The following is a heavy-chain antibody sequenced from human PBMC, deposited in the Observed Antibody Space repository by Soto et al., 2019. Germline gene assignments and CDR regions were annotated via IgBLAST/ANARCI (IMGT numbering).Heavy chain of an antibody. CDR2: ITSSGDYT. CDR3: ARELDGIDV. Sequence: QVQLVESGGGLVKPGGSLRLSCAASGLTLSDYYMSWIRQAPGKGLEWVSYITSSGDYTKYADSVRGRFTISRDNAKNSLYLQMNSLRADDTAVYYCARELDGIDVWGQGTTVIVSS. J-gene: IGHJ6*02. CDR1: GLTLSDYY. V-gene: IGHV3-11*05.